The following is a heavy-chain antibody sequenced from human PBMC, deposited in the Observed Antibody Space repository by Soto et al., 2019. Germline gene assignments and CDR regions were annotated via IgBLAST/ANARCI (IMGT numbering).Heavy chain of an antibody. V-gene: IGHV3-73*01. CDR1: GFSLRDSS. CDR2: IRSKNNDYAT. D-gene: IGHD2-2*01. J-gene: IGHJ4*02. CDR3: SSLRHCTRIRCYGER. Sequence: GGSLRLSCTASGFSLRDSSIYWVRRASGKGLEWVGRIRSKNNDYATAYGAPVKGRFIISRDDSKNTAYLKMESLKTEDTAVYFCSSLRHCTRIRCYGERWGQGTLVTVSS.